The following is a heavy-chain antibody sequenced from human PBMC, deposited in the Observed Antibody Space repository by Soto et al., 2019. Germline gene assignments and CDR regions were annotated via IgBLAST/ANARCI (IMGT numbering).Heavy chain of an antibody. D-gene: IGHD1-26*01. CDR2: IWFDGSNK. Sequence: QVHLVESGGGVVQPGRSLRLSCAASGFPFDTYGMHWVRQAPGKGLDWVAVIWFDGSNKYYADSVKGRFTISRDNSKNTLYQQMNSLRAEDTAVYYCARAVGPFDYWGQGTLVTVSS. J-gene: IGHJ4*02. CDR3: ARAVGPFDY. V-gene: IGHV3-33*01. CDR1: GFPFDTYG.